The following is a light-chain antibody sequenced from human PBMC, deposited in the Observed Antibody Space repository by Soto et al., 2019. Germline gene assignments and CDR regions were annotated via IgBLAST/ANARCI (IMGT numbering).Light chain of an antibody. V-gene: IGLV1-44*01. CDR2: TNN. CDR3: ASWDDSLNDVV. Sequence: QSVLTQPPSASGPPGQRVTISCSGNSSNIGSNTVNWYQQLPRTAPKLLIYTNNQRPSGVPDRFSGSKSGTSASLAISGLQSEDEADYYCASWDDSLNDVVFGGGTKLTVL. CDR1: SSNIGSNT. J-gene: IGLJ2*01.